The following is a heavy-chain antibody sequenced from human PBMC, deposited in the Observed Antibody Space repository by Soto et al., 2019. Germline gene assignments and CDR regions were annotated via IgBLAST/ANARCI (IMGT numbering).Heavy chain of an antibody. J-gene: IGHJ3*02. Sequence: QVQLVQSGIEVKNPGASVKVSCKASGYAFTSFGISWVRQAPGQGLEWMGWTVANNGYTKYAQNLQGRVTLITDPSTSTAYKELRRLMYDDTAVYYCAKCSGGTCYASYDFDIWGQGTMVTVSS. D-gene: IGHD2-15*01. V-gene: IGHV1-18*01. CDR2: TVANNGYT. CDR3: AKCSGGTCYASYDFDI. CDR1: GYAFTSFG.